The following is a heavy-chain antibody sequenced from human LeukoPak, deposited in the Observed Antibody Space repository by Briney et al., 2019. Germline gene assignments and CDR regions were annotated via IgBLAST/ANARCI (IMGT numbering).Heavy chain of an antibody. CDR2: ISGNGGGT. Sequence: GGSLRLSCAASGFTVSSNYMSWVRQAPGGGLEWVSGISGNGGGTYYADSVKGRFAISRDNSKSTLYLQMNSLRAEDTAVYYCAKDFGRNLGGPGYWGRGTLVIVSS. CDR3: AKDFGRNLGGPGY. D-gene: IGHD1-14*01. J-gene: IGHJ4*02. V-gene: IGHV3-23*01. CDR1: GFTVSSNY.